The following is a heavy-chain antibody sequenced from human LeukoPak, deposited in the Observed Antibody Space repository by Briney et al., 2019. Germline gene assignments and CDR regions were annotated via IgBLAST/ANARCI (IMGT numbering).Heavy chain of an antibody. V-gene: IGHV4-34*01. J-gene: IGHJ4*02. D-gene: IGHD4-17*01. CDR1: GGSFSGYY. Sequence: SSETLSLTCAVYGGSFSGYYWSWIRQPPGKGLEWIGGINHSGSTNYNPSLKSRVTISVDTSKNQFSLKLSSVTAADTAVYYCARGRPTVTTFKGPLVLIDYWGQGTLVTVSS. CDR2: INHSGST. CDR3: ARGRPTVTTFKGPLVLIDY.